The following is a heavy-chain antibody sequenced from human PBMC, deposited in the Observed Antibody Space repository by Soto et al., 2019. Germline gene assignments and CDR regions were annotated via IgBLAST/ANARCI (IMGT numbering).Heavy chain of an antibody. CDR2: IYYSGST. Sequence: PSDTLSLTCTVSGGSISSYYWSWIRQPPGKGLEWIGYIYYSGSTNYNPSLKSRVTISVDTSKNQFSLKLSSVTAADTAVYYCARWEGSMRFGELLPRPRVSFDYWGQGTLVTVSS. J-gene: IGHJ4*02. V-gene: IGHV4-59*01. CDR1: GGSISSYY. D-gene: IGHD3-10*01. CDR3: ARWEGSMRFGELLPRPRVSFDY.